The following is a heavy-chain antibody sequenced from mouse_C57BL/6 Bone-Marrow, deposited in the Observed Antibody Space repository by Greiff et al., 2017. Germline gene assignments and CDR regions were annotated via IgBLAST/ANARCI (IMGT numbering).Heavy chain of an antibody. CDR2: ISYDGSN. Sequence: EVQLQQSGPGLVKPSQSLSLTCSVTGYSIPSGYYWNWIRQFPGNKLEWMGYISYDGSNNYNPSLKNRISITRDTSKNQFFLKLNSVTTEDTATYYCARGRDYWGQGTTLTVSS. J-gene: IGHJ2*01. CDR1: GYSIPSGYY. CDR3: ARGRDY. V-gene: IGHV3-6*01.